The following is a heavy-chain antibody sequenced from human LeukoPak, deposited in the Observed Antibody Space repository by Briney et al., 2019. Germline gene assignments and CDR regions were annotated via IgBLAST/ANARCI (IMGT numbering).Heavy chain of an antibody. CDR1: GFTFSAYG. V-gene: IGHV3-30*18. CDR3: AKRVGTYHFDS. D-gene: IGHD1-26*01. J-gene: IGHJ4*02. CDR2: ISYDGTNK. Sequence: GRSLRLSCAASGFTFSAYGMHWVRQAPGKGLEWVAVISYDGTNKYYADSVKGRFTISRDNSENTLYLQMSSLRAEDTALYFCAKRVGTYHFDSWGQGTLVTVSS.